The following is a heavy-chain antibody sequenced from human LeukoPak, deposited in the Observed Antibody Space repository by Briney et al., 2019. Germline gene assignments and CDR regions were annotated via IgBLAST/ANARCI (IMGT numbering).Heavy chain of an antibody. CDR1: GFTFSSYS. V-gene: IGHV3-21*01. D-gene: IGHD2-2*01. CDR2: ISSSSSYI. J-gene: IGHJ5*02. CDR3: ARVTQSRQRFDP. Sequence: GGSLRLSCTASGFTFSSYSMNWVRQSPGKGLEWVSSISSSSSYIYYADSVKGRFTISRDNAKNSLYLQVNSLRAEDTAVYYCARVTQSRQRFDPWGQGTLVTVSS.